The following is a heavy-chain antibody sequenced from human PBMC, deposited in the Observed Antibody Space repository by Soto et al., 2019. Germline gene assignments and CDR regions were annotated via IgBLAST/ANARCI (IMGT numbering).Heavy chain of an antibody. D-gene: IGHD2-15*01. CDR3: ARTPIGYCSGGTCSNWFDP. CDR1: GVTFIGYY. Sequence: PLVTMSLTYAVYGVTFIGYYWIWLRQHTGKGLEWIGEIYHSGSTLYNPSLKSRVTISVDKSKNQFFLKLRSVTAADTAVYYCARTPIGYCSGGTCSNWFDPWGQGTLVTVSS. CDR2: IYHSGST. J-gene: IGHJ5*02. V-gene: IGHV4-34*01.